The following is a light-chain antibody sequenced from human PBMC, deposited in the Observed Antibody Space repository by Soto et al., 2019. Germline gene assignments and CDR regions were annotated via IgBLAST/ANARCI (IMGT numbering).Light chain of an antibody. CDR1: QGITSY. CDR3: QQLYSHPLT. Sequence: IQLTQSPSSLSASVGDRVTITCRASQGITSYLAWYQQRPGKAPGLLIYSASTLQSGVPSRFSGSGYGTDFSLTISNLQPEDFATCYCQQLYSHPLTFGGGTKVEIK. CDR2: SAS. J-gene: IGKJ4*01. V-gene: IGKV1-9*01.